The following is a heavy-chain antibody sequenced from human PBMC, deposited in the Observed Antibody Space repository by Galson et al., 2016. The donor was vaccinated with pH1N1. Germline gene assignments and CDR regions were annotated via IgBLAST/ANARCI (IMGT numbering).Heavy chain of an antibody. J-gene: IGHJ1*01. CDR2: INQDGSRK. CDR1: GFIFSDYW. Sequence: SLRLSCAASGFIFSDYWMSWVRHAPGKGLEWVAKINQDGSRKYYVDSMKGRCTITRGNAENSLSLQMNSLRVNDTALYYCATEDYYTSLYWGQGILVTVSS. D-gene: IGHD1-26*01. CDR3: ATEDYYTSLY. V-gene: IGHV3-7*01.